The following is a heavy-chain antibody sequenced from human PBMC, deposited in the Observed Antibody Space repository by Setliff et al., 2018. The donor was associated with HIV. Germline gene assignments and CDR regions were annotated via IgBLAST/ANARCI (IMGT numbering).Heavy chain of an antibody. J-gene: IGHJ6*02. CDR3: AREDYYYYGMDV. V-gene: IGHV4-61*02. Sequence: SETLSLPGTVSDSGTYYWSWIRQPAGKGLEWIGRIYTSGSTNYNPSLKSRVTISVDTSKNQFSLKLSSVTAADTAVYYCAREDYYYYGMDVWGQGTTVTVSS. CDR1: DSGTYY. CDR2: IYTSGST.